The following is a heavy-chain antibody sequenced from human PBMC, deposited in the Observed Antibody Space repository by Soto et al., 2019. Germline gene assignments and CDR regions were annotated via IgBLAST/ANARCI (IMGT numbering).Heavy chain of an antibody. J-gene: IGHJ4*02. V-gene: IGHV3-23*01. CDR3: AKGQNYYDSSGYPQYYFDY. D-gene: IGHD3-22*01. CDR1: GFSAGRDA. Sequence: QPGGSLRLCCASSGFSAGRDAMRGVHQAPGKGLEWVSAISGSGGSTYYADSVKGRFTISRDNSKNTLYLQMNSLRAEDTAVYYCAKGQNYYDSSGYPQYYFDYWGQGTLVTVSS. CDR2: ISGSGGST.